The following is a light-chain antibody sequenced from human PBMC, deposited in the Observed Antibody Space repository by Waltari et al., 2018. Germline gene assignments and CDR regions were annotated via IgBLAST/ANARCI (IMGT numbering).Light chain of an antibody. CDR1: NIGSKN. CDR3: HVWDTSSDSQI. Sequence: SYVLTQPPSVSVAPGQTAKITCGGNNIGSKNVNWYQQRPGQAPVLVVHDDSERPSGIPERFSGSNSRNTATLTVNRVEAGDEADYYCHVWDTSSDSQIFGGGTKLTVL. V-gene: IGLV3-21*02. J-gene: IGLJ2*01. CDR2: DDS.